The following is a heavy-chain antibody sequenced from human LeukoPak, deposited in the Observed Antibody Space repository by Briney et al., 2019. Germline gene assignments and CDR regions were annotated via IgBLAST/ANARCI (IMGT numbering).Heavy chain of an antibody. CDR3: AKGYYYGSGSQTPHFDY. CDR1: GFTFSNYA. D-gene: IGHD3-10*01. Sequence: GGSLRLSCAASGFTFSNYAMSWVRQAPGKGLEWVSGISWNSGSIGYADSVKGRFTISRDNAKNSLYLQMNSLRAEDTALYYCAKGYYYGSGSQTPHFDYWGQGTLVTVSS. V-gene: IGHV3-9*01. J-gene: IGHJ4*02. CDR2: ISWNSGSI.